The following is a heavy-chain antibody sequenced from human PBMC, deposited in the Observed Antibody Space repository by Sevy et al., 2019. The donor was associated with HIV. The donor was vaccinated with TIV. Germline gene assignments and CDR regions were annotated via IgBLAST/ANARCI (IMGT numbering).Heavy chain of an antibody. D-gene: IGHD6-13*01. CDR1: GFTFSSYA. J-gene: IGHJ6*02. V-gene: IGHV3-21*01. CDR3: ARVAADDPDFYYYGMDV. Sequence: GGSLRLSCAASGFTFSSYAMNWVRQAPGKGLDWVSSISSSSSHIYAADSLKGRFTISRDNAKNSLFLQMNSLRAEDTAIYYCARVAADDPDFYYYGMDVWGQGTTVTVSS. CDR2: ISSSSSHI.